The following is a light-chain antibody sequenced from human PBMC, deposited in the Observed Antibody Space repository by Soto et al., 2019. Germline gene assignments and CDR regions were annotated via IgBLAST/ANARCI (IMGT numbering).Light chain of an antibody. CDR1: SCNVGGYNY. CDR3: SSYTSSSTPYV. J-gene: IGLJ1*01. CDR2: EVS. V-gene: IGLV2-14*01. Sequence: QYALTQPASVSGSPGQSITISCTGTSCNVGGYNYVSCYQQHPGKAPKLMIYEVSNRPSGVSNRFSGSKSGNTASLTISGLQAEDEADYYCSSYTSSSTPYVFGTGTKVTAL.